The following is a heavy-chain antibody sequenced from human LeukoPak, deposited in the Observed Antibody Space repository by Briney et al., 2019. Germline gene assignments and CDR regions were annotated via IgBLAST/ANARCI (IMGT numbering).Heavy chain of an antibody. CDR1: GYTFTDYY. Sequence: ASVKVSCKASGYTFTDYYVHWVRQAPGLGLEWMGIINPLRGITIYAQKFQGRVTMTSDTSTNTVYMELSSLISEDTAVYYCTRTIGYRPVAGLKEKWFNPWGQGTLVTVSS. CDR3: TRTIGYRPVAGLKEKWFNP. CDR2: INPLRGIT. J-gene: IGHJ5*02. V-gene: IGHV1-46*01. D-gene: IGHD6-19*01.